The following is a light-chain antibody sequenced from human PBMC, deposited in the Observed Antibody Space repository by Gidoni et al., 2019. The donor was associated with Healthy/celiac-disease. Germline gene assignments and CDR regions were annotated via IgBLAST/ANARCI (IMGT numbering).Light chain of an antibody. J-gene: IGKJ4*01. CDR3: QQRSNWPPKLT. V-gene: IGKV3-11*01. CDR2: DAS. Sequence: IVLTHSPATLSLSPGERATLSCRARQSVSSYLAWYQQKPGQAPRLLIYDASNRATGIPARFSGSGSGTDFTLTISSLEPEDVAVYYCQQRSNWPPKLTFGGGTKVEIK. CDR1: QSVSSY.